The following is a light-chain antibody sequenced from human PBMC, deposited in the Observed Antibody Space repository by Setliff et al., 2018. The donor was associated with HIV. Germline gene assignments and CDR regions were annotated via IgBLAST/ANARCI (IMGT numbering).Light chain of an antibody. CDR2: EVT. V-gene: IGLV2-8*01. CDR3: SSYAAGNTVV. Sequence: QSALTQPPSASGSTGQSVTISCAGTSGDIGTFDDLSWFQQLPGKAPKLLIYEVTKRPSGVPDRFSASKSGNTASLTVSGLQAEDEADYYCSSYAAGNTVVFGTGTKVTVL. CDR1: SGDIGTFDD. J-gene: IGLJ1*01.